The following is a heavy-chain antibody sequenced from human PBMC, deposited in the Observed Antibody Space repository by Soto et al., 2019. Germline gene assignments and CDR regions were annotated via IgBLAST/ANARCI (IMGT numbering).Heavy chain of an antibody. V-gene: IGHV4-34*01. J-gene: IGHJ5*02. Sequence: QVQLQQWGAGLLKPSETLSLTCAVYGGSFSGYYWSWIRQPPGKGLEWIGESNHSGSTNYNPSLKSRVTISVDTSKNQFSLKLSSVTAADTAVYYCARGVQYNWFDPWGQGTLVTVSS. CDR1: GGSFSGYY. CDR2: SNHSGST. CDR3: ARGVQYNWFDP.